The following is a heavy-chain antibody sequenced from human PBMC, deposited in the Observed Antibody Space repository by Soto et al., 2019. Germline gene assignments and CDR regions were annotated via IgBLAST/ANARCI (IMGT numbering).Heavy chain of an antibody. CDR1: GFTFSSYS. CDR3: AREGEIAAAGTGWFDP. J-gene: IGHJ5*02. CDR2: ISSSSSTI. V-gene: IGHV3-48*02. Sequence: GGSLRLSCAASGFTFSSYSMNWVRQAPGKGLEWVSYISSSSSTIYYADSVKGRFTISRDNAKNSLYLQMNSLRDEDTAVYYCAREGEIAAAGTGWFDPWGQGTLVTVSS. D-gene: IGHD6-13*01.